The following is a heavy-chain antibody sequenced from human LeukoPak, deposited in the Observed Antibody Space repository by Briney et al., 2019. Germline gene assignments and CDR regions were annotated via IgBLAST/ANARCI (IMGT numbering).Heavy chain of an antibody. CDR2: INPSGGST. V-gene: IGHV1-46*03. CDR3: ALKGFWGGRNAYDI. CDR1: GYTFTNYY. Sequence: ASVKVSCKASGYTFTNYYMHWVRQAPGQGPEWMGVINPSGGSTSYPQKFQGRVTMTRDTSTSTVYMELSSLRSEDTAVYYCALKGFWGGRNAYDIWGQGTMLTVSS. J-gene: IGHJ3*02. D-gene: IGHD3-3*01.